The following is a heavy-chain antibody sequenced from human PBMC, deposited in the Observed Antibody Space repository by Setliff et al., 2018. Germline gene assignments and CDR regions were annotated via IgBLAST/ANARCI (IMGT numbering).Heavy chain of an antibody. J-gene: IGHJ6*03. CDR1: GGSVSSGSYY. CDR2: IIHSGST. D-gene: IGHD6-19*01. CDR3: AREQWLDPPGYYYMDV. Sequence: PSETLSLTCTVSGGSVSSGSYYWSWIRQPPGKGLEWIGEIIHSGSTNYNPSLKSRVTISMDTSKNQFSLKVSSVTAADMAVYYCAREQWLDPPGYYYMDVWAKGTTVTVSS. V-gene: IGHV4-61*01.